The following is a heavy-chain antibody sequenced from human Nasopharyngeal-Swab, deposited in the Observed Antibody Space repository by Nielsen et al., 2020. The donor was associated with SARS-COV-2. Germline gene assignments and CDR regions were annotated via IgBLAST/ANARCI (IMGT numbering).Heavy chain of an antibody. Sequence: WIRQPPGKGLEWIGSIYYSGSTYYNPSLKSRVTISVDTSKNQFSLKLSSVTAADTAVYYCASGGVNANTIFGVVIPPPWYYYGMDVWGQGTTVTVSS. CDR3: ASGGVNANTIFGVVIPPPWYYYGMDV. CDR2: IYYSGST. J-gene: IGHJ6*02. V-gene: IGHV4-39*07. D-gene: IGHD3-3*01.